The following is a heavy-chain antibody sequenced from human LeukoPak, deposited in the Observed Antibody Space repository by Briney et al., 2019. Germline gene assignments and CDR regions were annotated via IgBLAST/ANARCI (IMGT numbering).Heavy chain of an antibody. CDR3: AGGLWFGDPPNY. CDR2: IRSSGSTI. J-gene: IGHJ4*02. D-gene: IGHD3-10*01. V-gene: IGHV3-48*03. Sequence: PGGSLRLSCAASGFTFSSYEMNWVRQAPGKGLEWVSYIRSSGSTIYYADSVKGRFTISRDNAKNSLYLQMTSLRAEDTAVYYCAGGLWFGDPPNYWGQGTLVTVSS. CDR1: GFTFSSYE.